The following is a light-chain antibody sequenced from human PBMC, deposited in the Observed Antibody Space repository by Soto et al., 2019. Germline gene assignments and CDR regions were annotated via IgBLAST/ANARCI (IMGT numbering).Light chain of an antibody. V-gene: IGLV2-14*03. CDR1: SSDVGRYNY. CDR2: DVS. J-gene: IGLJ1*01. CDR3: SSYRSSSTYV. Sequence: QSALTQPASVSGSPGQSITISCTGTSSDVGRYNYVSWYQQYPGKAPKLMLYDVSKRPSGVADRFAGSKSGNTASLTISGRQPEDEADYYCSSYRSSSTYVFGTGTKVTVL.